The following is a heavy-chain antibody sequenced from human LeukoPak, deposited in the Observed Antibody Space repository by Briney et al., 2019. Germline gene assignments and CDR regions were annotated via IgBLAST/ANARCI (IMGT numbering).Heavy chain of an antibody. J-gene: IGHJ2*01. CDR3: AKSRYPNWNFDL. CDR2: FGDSGGRT. V-gene: IGHV3-23*01. Sequence: GGSLRLSCAASGFTFSSYAMSWVRQAPGKGLEWVSTFGDSGGRTWYADSVKGRFTISRDTSKNTLYLQMNSLRAEDTAVYYCAKSRYPNWNFDLWGRGTLVTVSS. CDR1: GFTFSSYA. D-gene: IGHD1-1*01.